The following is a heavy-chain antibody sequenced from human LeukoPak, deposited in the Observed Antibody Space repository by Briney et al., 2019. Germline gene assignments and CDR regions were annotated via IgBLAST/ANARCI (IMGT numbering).Heavy chain of an antibody. Sequence: GGSLRLSCAASGFPFSSYAMSWVRQAPGKGLEWVSAISGSGGSTYYADSVKGRFTISRDNSKNTLYLQMNSLRAEDTAVYYCAKDLSKSRITMVRGVPSPSDYWGQGTLVTVSS. CDR1: GFPFSSYA. D-gene: IGHD3-10*01. J-gene: IGHJ4*02. CDR2: ISGSGGST. CDR3: AKDLSKSRITMVRGVPSPSDY. V-gene: IGHV3-23*01.